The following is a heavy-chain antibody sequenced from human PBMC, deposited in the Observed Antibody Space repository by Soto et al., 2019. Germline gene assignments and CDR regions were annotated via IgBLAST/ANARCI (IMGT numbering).Heavy chain of an antibody. V-gene: IGHV3-30*18. D-gene: IGHD2-8*01. CDR2: ISYDGSNK. CDR3: AKDRSGKWTQDSGLGDY. CDR1: GFTFSSYG. Sequence: GGSLRLSCAASGFTFSSYGMHWVRQAPGKGLEWVAVISYDGSNKYYADSVKGRFTISRDNSKNTLYLQMNSLRAEDTAVYYCAKDRSGKWTQDSGLGDYWGQGTLVTVSS. J-gene: IGHJ4*02.